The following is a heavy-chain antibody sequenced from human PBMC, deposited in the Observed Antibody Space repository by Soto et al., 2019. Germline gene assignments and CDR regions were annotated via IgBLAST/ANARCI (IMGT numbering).Heavy chain of an antibody. V-gene: IGHV4-59*01. CDR3: GREPASGGWGLDQ. Sequence: PSGTLSLTCTVSGCSISRFYWSWIRQHPWTRLHSIGHIYYSGSTSYTPSLKSPVTISIDTSKHQFYLKLSSVTAADPAVYYCGREPASGGWGLDQGGQGTLVTVPS. CDR2: IYYSGST. D-gene: IGHD6-25*01. CDR1: GCSISRFY. J-gene: IGHJ4*02.